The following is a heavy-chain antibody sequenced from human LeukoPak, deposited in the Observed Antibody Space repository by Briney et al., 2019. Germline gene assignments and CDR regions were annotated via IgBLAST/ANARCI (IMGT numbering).Heavy chain of an antibody. CDR2: ISRNSTYI. CDR1: GFTFSSYI. V-gene: IGHV3-21*01. J-gene: IGHJ4*02. CDR3: ASDEGNYFDY. Sequence: GSLRLSCAASGFTFSSYIMNWVRQAPGKGLEWVASISRNSTYIHYADSVRGRFTISRDNARNSLFLQMNSLRAEDTAIYYCASDEGNYFDYWGQGTLVTVSS.